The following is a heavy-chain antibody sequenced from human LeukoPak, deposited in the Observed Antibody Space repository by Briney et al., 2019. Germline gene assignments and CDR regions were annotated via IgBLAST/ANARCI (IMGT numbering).Heavy chain of an antibody. D-gene: IGHD6-13*01. V-gene: IGHV4-34*01. CDR2: INHSGST. CDR1: GGSFSGYY. J-gene: IGHJ3*02. CDR3: ARLAIAAAGTRAAFDI. Sequence: SETLSLTCAVYGGSFSGYYWSWIRQPPGKGLEWIGEINHSGSTNYNPSLKSRVTISVDTSKNQFSLKLSSVTAADTAVYYCARLAIAAAGTRAAFDIWGQGTMVTVPS.